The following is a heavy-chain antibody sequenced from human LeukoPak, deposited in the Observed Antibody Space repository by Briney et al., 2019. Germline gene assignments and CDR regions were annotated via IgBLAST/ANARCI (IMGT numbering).Heavy chain of an antibody. Sequence: GASVKVSCKASGYTFTSYGISWVRQAPGQGLEWMGWINPNSGGTNYAQKFQGRVTMTRDTSISTAYMELSRLRSDDTAVYYCAMGRGYSYGYFDYWGQGTLVTVSS. CDR2: INPNSGGT. J-gene: IGHJ4*02. CDR1: GYTFTSYG. D-gene: IGHD5-18*01. CDR3: AMGRGYSYGYFDY. V-gene: IGHV1-2*02.